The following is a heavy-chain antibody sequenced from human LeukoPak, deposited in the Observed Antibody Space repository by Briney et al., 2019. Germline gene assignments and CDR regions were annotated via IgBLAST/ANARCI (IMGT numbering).Heavy chain of an antibody. J-gene: IGHJ4*02. CDR2: INHSGST. Sequence: SETLSLTCAVYGGSFSGYYWSWIRQPPGKGLEWIGEINHSGSTNYNPSLKSRVTISVDTSKNQFSLKLSSVTAADTAVYYCARARDVVVAAYFDYWGQGTLVTVSS. CDR3: ARARDVVVAAYFDY. V-gene: IGHV4-34*01. D-gene: IGHD2-15*01. CDR1: GGSFSGYY.